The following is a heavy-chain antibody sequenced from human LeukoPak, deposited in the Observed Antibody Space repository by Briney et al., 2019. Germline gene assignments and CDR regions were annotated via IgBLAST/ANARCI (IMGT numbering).Heavy chain of an antibody. CDR3: ARGDYGGNPAAGN. CDR1: GGTVSSYA. V-gene: IGHV1-69*04. CDR2: IIPILGIA. D-gene: IGHD4-23*01. J-gene: IGHJ4*02. Sequence: SVKVSCEASGGTVSSYAISWGRQAPGQGLEWMGRIIPILGIADYAQKCQGRVTITADKSTSTAYMELSRLRSEDTAVYYCARGDYGGNPAAGNWGQGTLVTVSS.